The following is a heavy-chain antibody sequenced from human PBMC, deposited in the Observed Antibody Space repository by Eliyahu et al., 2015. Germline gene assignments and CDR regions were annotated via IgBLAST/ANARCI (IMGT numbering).Heavy chain of an antibody. CDR2: IIPGFGTA. D-gene: IGHD3-22*01. J-gene: IGHJ3*02. Sequence: EVKKPGSSVKVSCRASGGTFSNYAISWVRQTPGQGLEWMGRIIPGFGTANYAQKFQGRVTITADESTSTAYVELSSLRFEDTAVYYCARGFTYYYESSGYDPSDAFDIWGQGTMVSVSS. CDR3: ARGFTYYYESSGYDPSDAFDI. V-gene: IGHV1-69*01. CDR1: GGTFSNYA.